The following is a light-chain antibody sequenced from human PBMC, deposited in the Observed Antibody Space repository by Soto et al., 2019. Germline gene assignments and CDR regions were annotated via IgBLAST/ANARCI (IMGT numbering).Light chain of an antibody. CDR3: QQYYDTRT. CDR2: WAS. V-gene: IGKV4-1*01. J-gene: IGKJ2*01. CDR1: QSVLYSSNNKNY. Sequence: DIVMTQSPDSLAVSLGERATINCKSSQSVLYSSNNKNYLAWYQQKPGQPPKLLIHWASTRESGVPDRFNGSGSGTDFTPTISSLQAEDVAVYYCQQYYDTRTFGQGTKLEIK.